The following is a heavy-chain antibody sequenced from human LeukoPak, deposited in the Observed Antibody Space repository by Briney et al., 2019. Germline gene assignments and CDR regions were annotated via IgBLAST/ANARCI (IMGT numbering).Heavy chain of an antibody. CDR2: ISYDGSNK. D-gene: IGHD1-1*01. CDR1: GFTFSSYG. Sequence: GGSLRLSCAASGFTFSSYGMHWVRQAPGKGLEWVAVISYDGSNKYYADSVKGRFTISRDNSKNTLYLQMNSLRAEDTAVYYCAKAGGFMVWNEADYYGMDVRGQGTTVTVSS. CDR3: AKAGGFMVWNEADYYGMDV. J-gene: IGHJ6*02. V-gene: IGHV3-30*18.